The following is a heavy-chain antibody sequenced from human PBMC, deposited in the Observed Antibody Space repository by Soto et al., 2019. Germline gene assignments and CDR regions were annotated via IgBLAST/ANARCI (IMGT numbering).Heavy chain of an antibody. J-gene: IGHJ6*02. CDR2: INPSGGIT. V-gene: IGHV1-46*01. D-gene: IGHD6-13*01. CDR1: GYTFTSFY. Sequence: QMQLVQSGAEVKRPGASVRVSCKSSGYTFTSFYIHWVRQAPGQGLEWMGIINPSGGITNFAQRFQSGVIMTRDMSKNTHYMELSSLKSDDTAVYYCASSPAFSSSWYGIPPDPSHGMDVWGQGTTVSVS. CDR3: ASSPAFSSSWYGIPPDPSHGMDV.